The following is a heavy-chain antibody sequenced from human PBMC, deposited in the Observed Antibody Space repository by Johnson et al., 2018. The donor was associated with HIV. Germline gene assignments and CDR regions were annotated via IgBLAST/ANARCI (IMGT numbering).Heavy chain of an antibody. Sequence: VQLVESGGGLVLPGGSLRLSCVGSGFTFSSYWMSWVRQAPGKGLEWVATIKQDGSERYHVDSVKGRFTISRDNAKKSLYLQMNSLRVEDTAVYYCARDTTSGLDGSSWDGAFDIWGQGTMVTVSS. CDR3: ARDTTSGLDGSSWDGAFDI. D-gene: IGHD6-13*01. J-gene: IGHJ3*02. CDR2: IKQDGSER. CDR1: GFTFSSYW. V-gene: IGHV3-7*01.